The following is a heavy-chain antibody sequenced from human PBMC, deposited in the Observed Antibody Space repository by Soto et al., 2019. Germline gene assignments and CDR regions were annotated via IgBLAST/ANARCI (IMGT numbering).Heavy chain of an antibody. J-gene: IGHJ4*02. Sequence: SETLSFTCTVSSGSISVTDVFWGWVRQPPGKGLEWIGNVDYSGTAYFSPSLATRVTFHVDTSKNQFSLTLYSVTAADTAVYYCARITGRHLDYWGQGILVTVSS. CDR3: ARITGRHLDY. CDR1: SGSISVTDVF. D-gene: IGHD1-20*01. V-gene: IGHV4-39*01. CDR2: VDYSGTA.